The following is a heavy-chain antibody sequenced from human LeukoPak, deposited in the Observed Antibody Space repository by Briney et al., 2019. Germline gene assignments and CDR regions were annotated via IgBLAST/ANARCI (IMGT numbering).Heavy chain of an antibody. J-gene: IGHJ5*02. V-gene: IGHV5-51*01. Sequence: GESPKISCKGPGYSFTSYWIGWVRQMPGKGLEWMGIIYPGDSDTRYSPSFQGQVTISADKSISTAYLQWSSLKASDTAMYYCARQEGLRYFDGWFDPWGQGTLVTVSS. CDR2: IYPGDSDT. CDR1: GYSFTSYW. CDR3: ARQEGLRYFDGWFDP. D-gene: IGHD3-9*01.